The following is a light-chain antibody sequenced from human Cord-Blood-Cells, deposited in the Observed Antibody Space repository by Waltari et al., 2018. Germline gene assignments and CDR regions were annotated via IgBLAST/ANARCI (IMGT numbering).Light chain of an antibody. V-gene: IGKV1-5*03. CDR3: QQYNSYSRT. Sequence: DIQMTQSPSTLSASVGDRVTITCRASPSISSWLAWYQQKTGKAPKLLIYKASSLESGVPSRFSGSGSGTEFTLTISSLQPDDFATYYCQQYNSYSRTFGQGTKVEIK. J-gene: IGKJ1*01. CDR2: KAS. CDR1: PSISSW.